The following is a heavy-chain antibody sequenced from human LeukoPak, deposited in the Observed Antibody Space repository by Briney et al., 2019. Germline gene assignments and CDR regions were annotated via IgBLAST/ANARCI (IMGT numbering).Heavy chain of an antibody. CDR3: ARSHRSYYYYYMDV. V-gene: IGHV1-69*13. CDR1: GGTFISYA. J-gene: IGHJ6*03. Sequence: SVKVSCNASGGTFISYAISRVRQAPGQGLEWMGGIIPILGTANYAQKFQGRVTITADESTSTAYMELSSLRSEDTAVYYCARSHRSYYYYYMDVWGKGTTVKISS. CDR2: IIPILGTA.